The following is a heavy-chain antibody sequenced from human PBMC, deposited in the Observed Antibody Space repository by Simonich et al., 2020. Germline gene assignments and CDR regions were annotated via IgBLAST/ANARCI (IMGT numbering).Heavy chain of an antibody. D-gene: IGHD6-13*01. V-gene: IGHV1-18*01. Sequence: QVQLVQSGAEVKKPGASVKVSCKASGYTFTSYGISWVRQAPVQGLEWMGWISAYNDNTNDAQKLQGRVTMTPDTSTSTAYMELRSLRSDDTAVYYCARDQGGRAAAATDYWGQGTLVTVSS. CDR2: ISAYNDNT. CDR3: ARDQGGRAAAATDY. J-gene: IGHJ4*02. CDR1: GYTFTSYG.